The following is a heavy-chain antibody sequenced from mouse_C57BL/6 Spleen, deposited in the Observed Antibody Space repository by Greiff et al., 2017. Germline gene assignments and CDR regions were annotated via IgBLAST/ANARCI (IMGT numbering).Heavy chain of an antibody. J-gene: IGHJ2*01. CDR1: GFTFSDYG. CDR2: ISSGSSTI. V-gene: IGHV5-17*01. Sequence: EVKLLESGGGLVKPGASLKLSCAASGFTFSDYGMHWVRQAPEKGLEWVAYISSGSSTIYYADTVKGLFTISRDNAKNTLFLQMTSLRSEDSAMXYCAGGFGFDYWGQGTTLTVSS. CDR3: AGGFGFDY.